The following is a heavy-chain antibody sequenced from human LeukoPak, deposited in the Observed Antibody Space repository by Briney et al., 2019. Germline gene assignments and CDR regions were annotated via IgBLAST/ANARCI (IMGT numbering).Heavy chain of an antibody. CDR3: ARSNIVVVVAATHNWFDP. D-gene: IGHD2-15*01. CDR2: ISYDGSNK. J-gene: IGHJ5*02. Sequence: GGSLRLSCAAPGFTFSSYAMHWVRQAPGKGLEGVAVISYDGSNKYYADSVKGRFTISRDNSKNTLYLQMNSLRAEDTAVYYCARSNIVVVVAATHNWFDPWGQGTLITVSS. V-gene: IGHV3-30*04. CDR1: GFTFSSYA.